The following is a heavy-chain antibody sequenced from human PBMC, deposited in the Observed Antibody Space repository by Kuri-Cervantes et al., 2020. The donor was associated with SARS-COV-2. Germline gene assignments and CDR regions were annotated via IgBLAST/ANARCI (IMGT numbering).Heavy chain of an antibody. CDR1: GLTFSSYS. CDR2: ISSSSSYI. Sequence: GESLKISCAASGLTFSSYSMNWVRQAPGKGLEWVSSISSSSSYIYYADSVKGRFTISRDNAKNSLYLQMNSLRAEDTAVYYCASGYSSRLDAFDIWGQGTMVTVSS. J-gene: IGHJ3*02. D-gene: IGHD6-13*01. V-gene: IGHV3-21*01. CDR3: ASGYSSRLDAFDI.